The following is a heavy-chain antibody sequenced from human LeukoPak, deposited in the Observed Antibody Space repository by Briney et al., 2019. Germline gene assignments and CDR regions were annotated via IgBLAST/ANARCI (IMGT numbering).Heavy chain of an antibody. J-gene: IGHJ4*02. CDR1: GLTFSSYR. Sequence: GGSLSLSCAASGLTFSSYRMTWFRQTPGKGLERVSDISGSSSTTHYADSVKGRFTISRDNAKNSLYLQMNSLRDEDTAVYYCARDSSYVDNWGQGTLVTVSS. D-gene: IGHD5-18*01. V-gene: IGHV3-48*02. CDR3: ARDSSYVDN. CDR2: ISGSSSTT.